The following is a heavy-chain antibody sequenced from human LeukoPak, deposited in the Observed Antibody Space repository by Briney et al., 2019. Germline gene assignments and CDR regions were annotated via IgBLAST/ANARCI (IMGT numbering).Heavy chain of an antibody. Sequence: PSETLSLTCTVSGGSINSSNYYWGWIRQPPGKGLECIGTVDYTGSAYYNPSLKSRVTISVDTSKNQFPLKLSFVTAADTAVYYCARDPYSGSYGPYYYYYMDVWGKGTTVTISS. CDR1: GGSINSSNYY. CDR2: VDYTGSA. D-gene: IGHD1-26*01. J-gene: IGHJ6*03. V-gene: IGHV4-39*02. CDR3: ARDPYSGSYGPYYYYYMDV.